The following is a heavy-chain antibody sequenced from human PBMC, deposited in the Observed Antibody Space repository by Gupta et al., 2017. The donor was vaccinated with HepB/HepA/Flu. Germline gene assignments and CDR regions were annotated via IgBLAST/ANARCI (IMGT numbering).Heavy chain of an antibody. Sequence: QVQLQESGPGLVKPSQTLSLTCTVSGGSISSGGYYWSWIRQHPGKGLEWIGYIYYSGSTYYNPSLKSRVTISVDSSKNQFSLKLSSVTAADTAVYYCARAKSTTKYQLLPYFDYWGQGTLVTVSS. V-gene: IGHV4-31*03. CDR2: IYYSGST. J-gene: IGHJ4*02. CDR1: GGSISSGGYY. D-gene: IGHD2-2*01. CDR3: ARAKSTTKYQLLPYFDY.